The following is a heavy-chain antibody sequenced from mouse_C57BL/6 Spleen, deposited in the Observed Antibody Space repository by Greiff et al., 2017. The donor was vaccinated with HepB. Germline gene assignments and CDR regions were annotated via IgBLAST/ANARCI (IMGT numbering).Heavy chain of an antibody. CDR3: ARGGSTRRWFAY. Sequence: QVQLQQSGAELVKPGASVKMSCKASGYTFTSYWITWVKQRPGQGLEWIGDIYPGSGSTNYNEKFKSKATLTVDTSSSTAYMQLSSLTSEDSAVYYCARGGSTRRWFAYWGQGTLVTVSA. D-gene: IGHD2-1*01. J-gene: IGHJ3*01. CDR1: GYTFTSYW. V-gene: IGHV1-55*01. CDR2: IYPGSGST.